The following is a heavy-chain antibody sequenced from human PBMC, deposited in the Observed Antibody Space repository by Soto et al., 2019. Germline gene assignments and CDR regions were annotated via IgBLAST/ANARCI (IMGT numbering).Heavy chain of an antibody. V-gene: IGHV4-31*03. Sequence: TLSLTCTVSGGSISSGGYYWRWIRQHPGKGLEWIGYIYYSGSTYYNPSLKSRVTISVYTSKNQFSLKLSSVTAADTAACYCVRAARGFYVDYWGEGTVVTVSS. CDR2: IYYSGST. CDR1: GGSISSGGYY. CDR3: VRAARGFYVDY. J-gene: IGHJ4*02. D-gene: IGHD3-10*01.